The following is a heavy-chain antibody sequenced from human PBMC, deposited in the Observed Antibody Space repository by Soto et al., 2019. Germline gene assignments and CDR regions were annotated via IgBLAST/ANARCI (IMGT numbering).Heavy chain of an antibody. J-gene: IGHJ4*02. V-gene: IGHV3-23*01. Sequence: EVQLLESGGGFVQPGGSLRLSCAASGFTFTNYALSWVRQAPGKGLEWVSTIGGGSGSTSYADSVKGRFSISRENSMNTLYLQMSSLRAEDTALYYCATRMYSTSWYYFVSWGQGTLVTVSS. CDR1: GFTFTNYA. D-gene: IGHD6-13*01. CDR3: ATRMYSTSWYYFVS. CDR2: IGGGSGST.